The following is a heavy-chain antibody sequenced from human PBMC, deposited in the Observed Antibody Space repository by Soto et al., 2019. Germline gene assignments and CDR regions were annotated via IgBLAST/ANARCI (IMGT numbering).Heavy chain of an antibody. CDR1: GYKFTSYD. J-gene: IGHJ4*02. D-gene: IGHD6-19*01. CDR3: ARPSNSGWYIFDS. CDR2: MNPTTGNT. Sequence: ASVKVSCKASGYKFTSYDIDWVRQATGQGLEWMGWMNPTTGNTGFAQKFQGRLTMTRNTSITTAYMELSSLRSEDTAVYYCARPSNSGWYIFDSWGQGTLVTVSS. V-gene: IGHV1-8*01.